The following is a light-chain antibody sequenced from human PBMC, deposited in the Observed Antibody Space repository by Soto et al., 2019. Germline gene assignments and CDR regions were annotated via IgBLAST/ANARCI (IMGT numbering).Light chain of an antibody. CDR1: QSVSSY. V-gene: IGKV3-11*01. Sequence: EIVLTQSLATLSLSPGERATLSCRASQSVSSYLAWYQQKPGQAPRLLIYDASNRATGIPARFSGSGSGTDFTLTISSLEPEDFAVYYCQQRSNWPPITFGQGTRLE. J-gene: IGKJ5*01. CDR3: QQRSNWPPIT. CDR2: DAS.